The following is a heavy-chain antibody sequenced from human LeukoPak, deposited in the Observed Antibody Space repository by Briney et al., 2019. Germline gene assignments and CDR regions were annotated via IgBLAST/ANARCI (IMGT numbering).Heavy chain of an antibody. J-gene: IGHJ3*02. V-gene: IGHV3-21*01. CDR1: GFPFSTYN. CDR2: ISSRSTYT. CDR3: ASAGGDPSNAFGALDI. Sequence: PGGSLRLSCAASGFPFSTYNINWVRQAPGKGLEWVSLISSRSTYTYYADSVKGRFTISRDDAKNSLYLQMNNLRAEDTAVYYCASAGGDPSNAFGALDIWGQETMVTVSS. D-gene: IGHD2-8*01.